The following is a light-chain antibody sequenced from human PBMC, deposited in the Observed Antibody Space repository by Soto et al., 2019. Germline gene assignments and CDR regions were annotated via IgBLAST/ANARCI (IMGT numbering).Light chain of an antibody. Sequence: SSELTQPPSVSVAPGKTARITCGGNNIGDTGVHWYQQKSGQAPVLVIHSDSDRPSGIPERFSGSNSGNTATLTISGVEAGDEADYYCQVWDTSRDHYVFGTGTKLTVL. CDR3: QVWDTSRDHYV. CDR2: SDS. J-gene: IGLJ1*01. CDR1: NIGDTG. V-gene: IGLV3-21*04.